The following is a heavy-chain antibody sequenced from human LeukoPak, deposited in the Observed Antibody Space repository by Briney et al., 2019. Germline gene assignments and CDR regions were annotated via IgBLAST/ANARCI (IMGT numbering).Heavy chain of an antibody. J-gene: IGHJ4*02. V-gene: IGHV3-30-3*01. D-gene: IGHD5-12*01. CDR2: ISYDGSNK. Sequence: PGGSLRLSCAASGFTFSSYAMHWVRQAPGKGLEWVAVISYDGSNKYYADSVKGRFTISRDNSKNTLYLQMNSLRAEDTAVYYCARSPPMAVATMGDYWGQGTLVTVSS. CDR3: ARSPPMAVATMGDY. CDR1: GFTFSSYA.